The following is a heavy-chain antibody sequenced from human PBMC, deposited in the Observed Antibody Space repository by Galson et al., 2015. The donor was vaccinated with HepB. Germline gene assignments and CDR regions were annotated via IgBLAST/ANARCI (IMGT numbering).Heavy chain of an antibody. J-gene: IGHJ4*02. CDR1: GFTFSSYA. CDR3: AKGRSYPQRIVVVPAAFDY. Sequence: SLRLSCAASGFTFSSYAMSWVRQAPGKGLEWVSAISGSGGSTYYADSVKGRFTISRDNSKNTLYLQMNSLRAEDTAVYYCAKGRSYPQRIVVVPAAFDYWGQGTLVTVSS. CDR2: ISGSGGST. V-gene: IGHV3-23*01. D-gene: IGHD2-2*01.